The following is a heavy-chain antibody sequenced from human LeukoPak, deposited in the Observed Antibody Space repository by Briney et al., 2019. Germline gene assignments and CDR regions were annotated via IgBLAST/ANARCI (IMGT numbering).Heavy chain of an antibody. D-gene: IGHD4-23*01. CDR1: GGSISSSNW. Sequence: SGTLSLTCAVSGGSISSSNWWSWVRQPPGKGLEWIGEIYHSGSTNYNPSLKSRVTISVDKSKNQFSLKLSSVTTADTAVYYCARDRRGKSDAFDIWGQGTMVTVSS. J-gene: IGHJ3*02. CDR3: ARDRRGKSDAFDI. CDR2: IYHSGST. V-gene: IGHV4-4*02.